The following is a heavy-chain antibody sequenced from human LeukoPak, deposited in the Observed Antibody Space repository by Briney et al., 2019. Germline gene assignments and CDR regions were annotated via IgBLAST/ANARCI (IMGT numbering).Heavy chain of an antibody. CDR1: GGTFSSYA. CDR3: ARDSCSSTSCQSWFDP. D-gene: IGHD2-2*01. V-gene: IGHV1-69*01. CDR2: IIPIFGTA. Sequence: GSSVKVSCKASGGTFSSYAISWVRQAPGQGLEWMGGIIPIFGTANYAQKFQGRVTITADESTSTAYMELSSLRSEDTAVYYCARDSCSSTSCQSWFDPWGQGTLVTVSS. J-gene: IGHJ5*02.